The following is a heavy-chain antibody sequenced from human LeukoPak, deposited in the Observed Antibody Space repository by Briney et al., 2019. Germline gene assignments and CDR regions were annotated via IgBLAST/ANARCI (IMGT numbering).Heavy chain of an antibody. CDR1: GFTFSSYW. Sequence: GGSLRLSCAASGFTFSSYWMTWVRQAPGKGLEWVSSISSSSSYIYYADSVKGRFTISRDNAKNSLYLQMNSLRAEDTAVYYCARVPNYYGSGSYSGVFDYWGQGTLVTVSS. CDR3: ARVPNYYGSGSYSGVFDY. CDR2: ISSSSSYI. D-gene: IGHD3-10*01. V-gene: IGHV3-21*01. J-gene: IGHJ4*02.